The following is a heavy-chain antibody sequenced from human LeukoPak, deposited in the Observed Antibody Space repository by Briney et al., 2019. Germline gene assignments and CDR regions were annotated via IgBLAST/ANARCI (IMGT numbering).Heavy chain of an antibody. Sequence: GGSLRLSCAASGFTFSSYAMSWVRQAPGKGLEWVSAISGSGDSTYYADSVKGWFTISRDNPKNTLYLQLNSLRGEDTAVYYCAIVSFGIGARYWGQGTLVTVSS. CDR1: GFTFSSYA. CDR2: ISGSGDST. V-gene: IGHV3-23*01. CDR3: AIVSFGIGARY. J-gene: IGHJ4*02. D-gene: IGHD6-6*01.